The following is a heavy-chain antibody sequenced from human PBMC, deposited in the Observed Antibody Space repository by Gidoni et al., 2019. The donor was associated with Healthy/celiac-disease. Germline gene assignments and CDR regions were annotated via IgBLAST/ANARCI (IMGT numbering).Heavy chain of an antibody. CDR1: RFPFSSYA. CDR2: TSYDGSKK. Sequence: QVQLVVSGGVVVQPGRSLRPSCASSRFPFSSYALHWVRQAPGKGLEWLAVTSYDGSKKYYADSVKGRFTISRDNSKNTLYLQMNSLRAEDTAVYYCARESGGIPTPATVVTAAFDYWGQGTLVTVSS. D-gene: IGHD2-15*01. CDR3: ARESGGIPTPATVVTAAFDY. V-gene: IGHV3-30-3*01. J-gene: IGHJ4*02.